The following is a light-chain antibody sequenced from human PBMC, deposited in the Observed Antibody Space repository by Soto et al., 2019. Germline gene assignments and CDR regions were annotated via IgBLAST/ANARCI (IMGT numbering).Light chain of an antibody. CDR2: GAS. CDR3: QQANSFPYT. V-gene: IGKV1-12*01. J-gene: IGKJ2*01. CDR1: QAISSW. Sequence: DIQMTQSPSSVSASGGDRVTITCRASQAISSWLAWYQQKPGKAPKLLIYGASTLQSGVPSRFSGSGSGTEFTLTISSLQPEAFATYYCQQANSFPYTFGQGTKLEIK.